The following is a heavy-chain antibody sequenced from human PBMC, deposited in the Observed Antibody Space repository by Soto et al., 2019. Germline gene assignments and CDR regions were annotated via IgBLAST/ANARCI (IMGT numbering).Heavy chain of an antibody. CDR3: ARLGDFTVTPIDY. CDR1: GGSISSSSYY. V-gene: IGHV4-39*01. D-gene: IGHD4-17*01. CDR2: IYYSGST. J-gene: IGHJ4*02. Sequence: SETLSLTCTVSGGSISSSSYYWGWIRQPPGKGLEWIGSIYYSGSTYYNPSLKSRVTISVDTSKNQFSLKLSSVTAADTAVYYCARLGDFTVTPIDYWGQGTLVTVSS.